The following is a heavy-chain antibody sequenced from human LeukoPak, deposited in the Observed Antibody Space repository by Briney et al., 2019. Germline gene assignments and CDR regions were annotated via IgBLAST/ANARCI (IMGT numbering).Heavy chain of an antibody. CDR2: IGSSGITI. D-gene: IGHD6-19*01. J-gene: IGHJ4*02. CDR1: GFTFSDYY. CDR3: AREGPVAVAHNFDY. Sequence: PGGSLRLSCAASGFTFSDYYMSWIRQAPGKGLEWVSYIGSSGITIYYADSVKGRFTISRDNAKNSLYLQMNSLRAEDTAVYYCAREGPVAVAHNFDYWGRGTLVTVSS. V-gene: IGHV3-11*01.